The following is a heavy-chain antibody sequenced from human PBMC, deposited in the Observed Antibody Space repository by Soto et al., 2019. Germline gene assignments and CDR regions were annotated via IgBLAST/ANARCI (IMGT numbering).Heavy chain of an antibody. CDR3: AREDRGSHYGSGSYGFDY. D-gene: IGHD3-10*01. Sequence: PSETLSLTCTVSGGSISSGGYYWSWIRQHPGKGLEWIAYIYYSGSTYYNPSLKSRVTISVDTSKNQFSLKLSSVTAADTAVYYCAREDRGSHYGSGSYGFDYWGQGTLVTGLL. CDR1: GGSISSGGYY. J-gene: IGHJ4*02. CDR2: IYYSGST. V-gene: IGHV4-31*03.